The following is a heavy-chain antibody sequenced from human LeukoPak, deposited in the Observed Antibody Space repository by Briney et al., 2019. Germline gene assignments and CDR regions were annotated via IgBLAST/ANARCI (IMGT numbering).Heavy chain of an antibody. V-gene: IGHV3-30*02. D-gene: IGHD3-22*01. Sequence: GGSLRLSCAASGFTFSSYEMNWVRQAPGKGLEWVAFIRYDGSNKYYADSVKGRFTISRDNAKNSLYLQMNSLRAEDTAVYYCASLYDSDYWGQGTLVTVSS. CDR2: IRYDGSNK. CDR1: GFTFSSYE. CDR3: ASLYDSDY. J-gene: IGHJ4*02.